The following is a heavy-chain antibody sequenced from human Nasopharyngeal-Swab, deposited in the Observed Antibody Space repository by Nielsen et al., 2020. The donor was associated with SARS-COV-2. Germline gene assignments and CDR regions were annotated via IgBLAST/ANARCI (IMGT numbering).Heavy chain of an antibody. CDR2: IDQDGSED. CDR1: GFTFSNYA. CDR3: ATDGSGYPT. V-gene: IGHV3-7*01. D-gene: IGHD3-3*01. J-gene: IGHJ5*02. Sequence: GESLKISCAASGFTFSNYAMSWVRQAPGKGLEWVANIDQDGSEDYYVDSVKDRFTISRDNAKNSLYLQMNSLTAEDTAVYYCATDGSGYPTWGQGTLVTVSS.